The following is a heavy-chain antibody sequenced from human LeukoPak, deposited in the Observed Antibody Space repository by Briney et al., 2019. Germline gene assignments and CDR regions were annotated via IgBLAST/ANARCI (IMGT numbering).Heavy chain of an antibody. CDR1: GCTFSSYW. J-gene: IGHJ4*02. D-gene: IGHD2/OR15-2a*01. V-gene: IGHV3-7*01. CDR3: PRKGSQWDFLVDY. CDR2: IKQDGSEK. Sequence: GGALRLSCAACGCTFSSYWMSGVRQAPGKGLEWVANIKQDGSEKYYVYSVKGRFTISRDNAKNSLYLQMDSLTAEDTAVYYCPRKGSQWDFLVDYWGQGTRVPVSP.